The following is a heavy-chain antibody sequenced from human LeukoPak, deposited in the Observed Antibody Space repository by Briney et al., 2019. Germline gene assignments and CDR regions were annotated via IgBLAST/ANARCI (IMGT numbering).Heavy chain of an antibody. CDR2: MNPNSGNT. Sequence: GASVKVSCKASGYTFTSYDINWVRQATGQGLEWMGWMNPNSGNTGYAQKFQGRVTMTRNTSISTAYMELSSLRSEDTAVYYCARGYSSGWGPVYYYYYYMDVWGKGTTVTISS. D-gene: IGHD6-19*01. J-gene: IGHJ6*03. V-gene: IGHV1-8*01. CDR3: ARGYSSGWGPVYYYYYYMDV. CDR1: GYTFTSYD.